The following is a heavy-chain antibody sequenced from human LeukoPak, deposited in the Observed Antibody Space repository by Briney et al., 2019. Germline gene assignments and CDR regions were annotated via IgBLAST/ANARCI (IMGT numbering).Heavy chain of an antibody. V-gene: IGHV5-51*01. CDR1: GFIVSSNY. J-gene: IGHJ4*02. CDR2: IYPGDSDT. CDR3: ARPYYYDSSGYLPPRF. Sequence: GGSLRLSCAASGFIVSSNYMSWVRQLPGKGLEWMGIIYPGDSDTRYSPSFQGQVTISADKSISTAYLQWSSPKASDTAMYYCARPYYYDSSGYLPPRFWGQGTLVTVSS. D-gene: IGHD3-22*01.